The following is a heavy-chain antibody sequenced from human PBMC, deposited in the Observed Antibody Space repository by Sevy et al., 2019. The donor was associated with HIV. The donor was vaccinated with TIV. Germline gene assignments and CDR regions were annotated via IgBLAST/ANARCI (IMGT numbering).Heavy chain of an antibody. J-gene: IGHJ6*02. CDR1: GFPFSNYA. Sequence: GGSLRLSCAASGFPFSNYAMSWVRQAPGKGLEWVSTLIGGGSRTYYADSVTGRFIISRDNSRNTLYLKMNSLRAEDTAIYYCAKRRVQSCLSGCGANYGMDVCGRGTTVTVSS. V-gene: IGHV3-23*01. CDR2: LIGGGSRT. CDR3: AKRRVQSCLSGCGANYGMDV. D-gene: IGHD2-8*02.